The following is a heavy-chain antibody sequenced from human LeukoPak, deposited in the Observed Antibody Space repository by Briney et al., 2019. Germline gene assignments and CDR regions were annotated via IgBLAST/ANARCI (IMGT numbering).Heavy chain of an antibody. CDR3: ARDYDYSLDY. J-gene: IGHJ4*02. Sequence: GGSLRLSCAASGLTLGNYWMSWVRQAPGEGLEWVANINLDGGDKSYVGSVKGRFTISRDNAKNSLYLQMNSLGAEGTAVYYCARDYDYSLDYWGQGTLVTVSS. CDR2: INLDGGDK. V-gene: IGHV3-7*01. CDR1: GLTLGNYW. D-gene: IGHD4/OR15-4a*01.